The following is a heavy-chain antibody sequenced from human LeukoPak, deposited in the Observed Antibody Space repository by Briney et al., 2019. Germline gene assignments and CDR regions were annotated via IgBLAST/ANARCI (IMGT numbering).Heavy chain of an antibody. CDR2: INHSGST. J-gene: IGHJ5*02. D-gene: IGHD3-16*01. CDR3: ARRGSVLIWFDP. Sequence: PSETLSLTCAVSGGSFSGYYWSWIRQPPRKGLEWIGEINHSGSTNYNPSLKSRVTISVDTSKNQFSLKLSSVTAADTAVYYCARRGSVLIWFDPWGQGTLVTVSS. V-gene: IGHV4-34*01. CDR1: GGSFSGYY.